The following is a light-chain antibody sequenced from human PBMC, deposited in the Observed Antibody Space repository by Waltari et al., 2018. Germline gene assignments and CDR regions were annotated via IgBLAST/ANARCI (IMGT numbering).Light chain of an antibody. J-gene: IGLJ2*01. CDR3: SSHAGNNLWI. CDR1: TPDVGGYDY. CDR2: DVT. V-gene: IGLV2-8*01. Sequence: HSALTQPPSASGSPGQSVTISCTGTTPDVGGYDYVPWYQQHPGKCPKLIIYDVTKRPSGVPPRFSASKSGNSASLTVSGLQAEDEADYYCSSHAGNNLWIFGGGTKVTVL.